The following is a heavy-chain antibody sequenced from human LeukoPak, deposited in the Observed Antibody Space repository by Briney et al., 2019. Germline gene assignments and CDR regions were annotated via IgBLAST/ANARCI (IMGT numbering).Heavy chain of an antibody. J-gene: IGHJ4*02. CDR3: AKLIAVACTGYY. Sequence: GGALRLSCAASRFTFSSYAMSRVRQAPGKGLEWVSAISGSGGSTYYADSVKGRFTISRDNSKNTLYQQMNSLRAEDTAVYYCAKLIAVACTGYYWGQGTLVTVSS. D-gene: IGHD6-19*01. CDR2: ISGSGGST. CDR1: RFTFSSYA. V-gene: IGHV3-23*01.